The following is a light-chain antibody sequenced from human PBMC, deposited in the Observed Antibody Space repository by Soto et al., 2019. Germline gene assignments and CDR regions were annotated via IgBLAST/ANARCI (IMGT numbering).Light chain of an antibody. Sequence: EIVLTQSPGTLSLSPGEGATPSCRASQSVSSSYLAWYQQKPGQAPRLLIYGASRRATGIPDRFSGSGSGTDFTLTISRLEPEDFAVYYCQQCGNSSWTFGQGTKVDIK. CDR1: QSVSSSY. J-gene: IGKJ1*01. CDR3: QQCGNSSWT. V-gene: IGKV3-20*01. CDR2: GAS.